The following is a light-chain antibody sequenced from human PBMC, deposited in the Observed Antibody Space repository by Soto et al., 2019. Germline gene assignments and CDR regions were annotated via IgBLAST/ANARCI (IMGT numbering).Light chain of an antibody. V-gene: IGLV1-44*01. CDR2: SNN. J-gene: IGLJ1*01. Sequence: SVLTQPPSASGTPGQRVTISCSGSSSNIGSNTVNWYQQLPGKAPKLLIYSNNQRPSGVPDRFSGSKSGTSASLAISGLQYEDEADYYCAAWDDSLNGYAYGTGTTVTV. CDR3: AAWDDSLNGYA. CDR1: SSNIGSNT.